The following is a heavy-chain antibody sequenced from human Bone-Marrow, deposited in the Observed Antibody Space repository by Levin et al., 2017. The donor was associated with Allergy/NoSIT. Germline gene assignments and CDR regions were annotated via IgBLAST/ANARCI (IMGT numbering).Heavy chain of an antibody. CDR1: GFSLTTTGMR. V-gene: IGHV2-70*04. Sequence: SGPMLVKPTQTLTLTCTFSGFSLTTTGMRVGWIRQPPGKALEWLARIDWDDDKFYTMSLKTRLTISKDTSKNQVVLTMTNMDPVDTATYYCARMSVSPTFYFDFWGQGTLVTVSS. CDR2: IDWDDDK. J-gene: IGHJ4*02. CDR3: ARMSVSPTFYFDF.